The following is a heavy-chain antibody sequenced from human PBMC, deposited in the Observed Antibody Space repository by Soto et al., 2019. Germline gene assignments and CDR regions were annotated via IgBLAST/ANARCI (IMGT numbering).Heavy chain of an antibody. CDR3: AGSFYDSSGYPRRDAFDI. D-gene: IGHD3-22*01. J-gene: IGHJ3*02. CDR1: GGSISSGDYY. V-gene: IGHV4-30-4*01. Sequence: PSETLSLTXTVSGGSISSGDYYWSWIRQPPGKGLEWIGYIYYSGSTYYNPSLKSRVTISVDTSKNQFSLKLSSVTAADTAVYYCAGSFYDSSGYPRRDAFDIWGQGTMVTVSS. CDR2: IYYSGST.